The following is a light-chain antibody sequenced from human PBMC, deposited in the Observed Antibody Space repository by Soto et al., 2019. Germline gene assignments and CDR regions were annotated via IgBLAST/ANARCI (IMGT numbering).Light chain of an antibody. Sequence: VLTQSPASLAVSLGGRAAIHCRSNQSVLFVSNNKNFLAWYQQKPGQPPKLFLNWASTRESGVPDRFIGGGSGTEFTLTISSLHAEDVAVYYCQQFFHAPTFGQGTKVDI. CDR1: QSVLFVSNNKNF. V-gene: IGKV4-1*01. CDR3: QQFFHAPT. CDR2: WAS. J-gene: IGKJ1*01.